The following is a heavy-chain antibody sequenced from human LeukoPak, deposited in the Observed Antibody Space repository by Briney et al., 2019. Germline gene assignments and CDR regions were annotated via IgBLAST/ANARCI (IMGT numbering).Heavy chain of an antibody. D-gene: IGHD3-22*01. J-gene: IGHJ6*02. CDR3: ATHPGDSSGPYYGMDV. CDR2: FDPEDGET. CDR1: GYTLTELS. V-gene: IGHV1-24*01. Sequence: ASVKVSCKVSGYTLTELSMHWVRQAPGKGLEWMGGFDPEDGETIYAQKFQGRVTMTEDTSTDTAHMELSSLRSEDTAVYYCATHPGDSSGPYYGMDVWGQGTTVTVSS.